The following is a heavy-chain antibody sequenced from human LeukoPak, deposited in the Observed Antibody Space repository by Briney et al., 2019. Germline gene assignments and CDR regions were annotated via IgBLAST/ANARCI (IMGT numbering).Heavy chain of an antibody. Sequence: TGGSLRLSCAASGFTFSNYAMSWVGQAQGKGLEWVSSLSDNGCSPYYADSVKGRFTISRDNSKNTLYLHMNSLRVEDTAVYYCAKDPETYSSRWFDSWGQGTLVTVSS. D-gene: IGHD2-21*01. J-gene: IGHJ5*01. V-gene: IGHV3-23*01. CDR1: GFTFSNYA. CDR3: AKDPETYSSRWFDS. CDR2: LSDNGCSP.